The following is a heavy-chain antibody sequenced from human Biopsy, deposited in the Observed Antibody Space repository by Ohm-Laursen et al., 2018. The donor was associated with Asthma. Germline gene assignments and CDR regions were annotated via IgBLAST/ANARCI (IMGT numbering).Heavy chain of an antibody. CDR2: SYSGGGT. V-gene: IGHV3-53*01. Sequence: SLRLSLAGSVFTVSINGMSWDCQCLRKAPGWVLVSYSGGGTFCADSVKGRVTITRVISKNTLSLQMNSLRAEDTAVYYCARAYGGNFFSGAFDIWGQGTMVTVSS. J-gene: IGHJ3*02. CDR1: VFTVSING. CDR3: ARAYGGNFFSGAFDI. D-gene: IGHD4-23*01.